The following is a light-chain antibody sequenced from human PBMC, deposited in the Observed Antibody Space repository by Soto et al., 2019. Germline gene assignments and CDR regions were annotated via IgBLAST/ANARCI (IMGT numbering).Light chain of an antibody. V-gene: IGKV1-39*01. CDR1: QGITSY. CDR3: QQSYGTPL. J-gene: IGKJ5*01. Sequence: DIQVTQSPSSLSASEGDRFTITCRASQGITSYLNWYQQKPGKAPKLLIYAASNLQGDVPSRLSGGGSGTDFTITIRCLQPEDFATYYCQQSYGTPLFGQGTRLEIK. CDR2: AAS.